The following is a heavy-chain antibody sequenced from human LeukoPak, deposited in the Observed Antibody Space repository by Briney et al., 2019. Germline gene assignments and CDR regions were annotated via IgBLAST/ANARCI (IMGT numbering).Heavy chain of an antibody. CDR3: AKYQILSGTYCFDY. Sequence: PGGSLRLSCAASGFTFSSYGMHWVRQAPGKGLEWVAFIRNDGSNKYYADSVKGRFTISRDNSKNTLYLQMNSLRAEDTALYYCAKYQILSGTYCFDYWGQGTLVTVSS. CDR2: IRNDGSNK. D-gene: IGHD1-26*01. CDR1: GFTFSSYG. V-gene: IGHV3-30*02. J-gene: IGHJ4*02.